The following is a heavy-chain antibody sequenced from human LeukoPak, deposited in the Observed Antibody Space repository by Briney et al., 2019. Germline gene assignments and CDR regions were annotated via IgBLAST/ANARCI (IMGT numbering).Heavy chain of an antibody. Sequence: SETLSLTCTVSGGSISSSSYYWSWIRQPAGKGLEWIGRIYTSGSTNYNPSLKSRVTMSVDTSKNQFSLKLSSVTAADTAVYYCARDRTFNYWGQGTLVTVSS. CDR2: IYTSGST. J-gene: IGHJ4*02. V-gene: IGHV4-61*02. D-gene: IGHD1-14*01. CDR1: GGSISSSSYY. CDR3: ARDRTFNY.